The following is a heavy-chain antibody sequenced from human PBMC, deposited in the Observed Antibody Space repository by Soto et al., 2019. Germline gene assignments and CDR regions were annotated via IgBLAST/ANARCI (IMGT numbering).Heavy chain of an antibody. CDR1: GFTLTSYS. V-gene: IGHV3-21*01. D-gene: IGHD3-10*01. CDR2: ISSSSSHI. CDR3: VRERGLSSYYGMDV. Sequence: GGSLRLSCAASGFTLTSYSMNWVRRAPGKGLEWVSSISSSSSHIYYADSVKGRFTISRDNARNALYLEMNSLRAEDTAVYYCVRERGLSSYYGMDVWGQGTTVTVSS. J-gene: IGHJ6*02.